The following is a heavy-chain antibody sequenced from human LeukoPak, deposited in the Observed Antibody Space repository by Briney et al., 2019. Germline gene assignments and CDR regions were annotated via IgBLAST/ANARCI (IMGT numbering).Heavy chain of an antibody. V-gene: IGHV4-39*07. J-gene: IGHJ4*02. D-gene: IGHD2-2*01. CDR2: IYYTGTT. CDR1: GGSISSSSYY. Sequence: SETLSLTRTVSGGSISSSSYYWAWIRQSPGKGLEWIGNIYYTGTTYYNPDNPSLKSRVTMSLDTSKNQFSLMLTSVTAADTAVYYCAREVVPAHFDYWGQGTLVTVSS. CDR3: AREVVPAHFDY.